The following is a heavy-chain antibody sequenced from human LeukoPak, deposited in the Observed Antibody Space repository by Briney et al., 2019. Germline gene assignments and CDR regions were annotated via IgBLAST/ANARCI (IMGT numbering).Heavy chain of an antibody. V-gene: IGHV1-69*04. CDR1: GGTFSSYA. Sequence: ASVKVSCKASGGTFSSYAISWVRQAPGQGLEWMGRIIPILGIANYAQKFQGRVTITADKSTSTAYMELSSLRSEDTAVYCCARAILRYFDWLPYYFDYWGQGTLVTVSS. CDR3: ARAILRYFDWLPYYFDY. D-gene: IGHD3-9*01. J-gene: IGHJ4*02. CDR2: IIPILGIA.